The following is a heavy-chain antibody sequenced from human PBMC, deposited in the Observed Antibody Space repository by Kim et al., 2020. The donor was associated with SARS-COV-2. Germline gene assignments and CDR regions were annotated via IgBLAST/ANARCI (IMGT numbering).Heavy chain of an antibody. Sequence: SETLSLTCTVSGGSISSGSYYWGWIRQPPGKGLEWIGSIYYSGSTYYNPSLKSRVTISVDTSKNQFSLKLSSVTAADTAVYYCARHIWHGGADYWGQGTLVTVSS. CDR2: IYYSGST. CDR1: GGSISSGSYY. V-gene: IGHV4-39*01. J-gene: IGHJ4*02. CDR3: ARHIWHGGADY. D-gene: IGHD2-15*01.